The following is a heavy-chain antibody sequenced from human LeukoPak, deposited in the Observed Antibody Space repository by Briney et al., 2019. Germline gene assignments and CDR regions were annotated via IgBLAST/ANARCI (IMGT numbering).Heavy chain of an antibody. CDR1: GGSISSHY. J-gene: IGHJ4*02. CDR2: IYYSGST. V-gene: IGHV4-59*11. Sequence: SETLSLTCTVSGGSISSHYWSWIRQPPGKGLEWIGYIYYSGSTNYNPSLKSRVTISVDTSKNQFSLKLSSVTAADTAVYYCARDPLQGLDYWGQGALVTVSS. CDR3: ARDPLQGLDY. D-gene: IGHD4-11*01.